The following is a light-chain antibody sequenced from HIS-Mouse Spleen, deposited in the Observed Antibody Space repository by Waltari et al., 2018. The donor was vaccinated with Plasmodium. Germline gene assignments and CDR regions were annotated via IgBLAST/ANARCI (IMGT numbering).Light chain of an antibody. CDR1: KLGDKY. V-gene: IGLV3-1*01. CDR2: QDG. Sequence: SYELTQPPSVSVSPGQTASITCSGDKLGDKYACWYQQKPGQSPVLVIYQDGKRPSGIPGRFSDYNSGNPATLTISGTQAMDEADYYCQAWDSSTDYVFGTGTKVTVL. J-gene: IGLJ1*01. CDR3: QAWDSSTDYV.